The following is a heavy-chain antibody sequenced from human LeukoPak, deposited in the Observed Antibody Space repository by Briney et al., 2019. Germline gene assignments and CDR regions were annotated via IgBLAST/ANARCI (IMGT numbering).Heavy chain of an antibody. V-gene: IGHV3-23*01. CDR3: AKEGGSGVAGTSAY. CDR2: ISGSGDVK. CDR1: GFTFSSYA. D-gene: IGHD6-19*01. J-gene: IGHJ4*02. Sequence: TGGSLRLSCAASGFTFSSYAMSWVRQAPGKGLEWVSGISGSGDVKWYADSVKGRFIISRDNSKNTLYLQMNSLRAEDTAVYYCAKEGGSGVAGTSAYWGQGTLVTVSS.